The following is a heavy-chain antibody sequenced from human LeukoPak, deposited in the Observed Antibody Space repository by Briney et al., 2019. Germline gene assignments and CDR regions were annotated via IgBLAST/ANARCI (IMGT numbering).Heavy chain of an antibody. CDR2: ISGSGDST. J-gene: IGHJ4*02. D-gene: IGHD1-26*01. CDR3: AKARATGVDPNGIDY. V-gene: IGHV3-23*01. CDR1: GFTFSTYA. Sequence: GGSLRLSCAASGFTFSTYATSWVRQPPGKGLEWVSVISGSGDSTYYADSVKGRFTISRDNSKNTLYLQMNSLRAEDTAVFYCAKARATGVDPNGIDYWGQGTLVTVSS.